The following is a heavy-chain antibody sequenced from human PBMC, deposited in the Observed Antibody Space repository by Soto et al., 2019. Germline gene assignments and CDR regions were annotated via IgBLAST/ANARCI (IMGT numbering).Heavy chain of an antibody. V-gene: IGHV3-30-3*01. D-gene: IGHD5-18*01. CDR1: GFDFRNYA. CDR3: ARAVDAAMDPLDY. Sequence: GGSLRLSCAASGFDFRNYAMHWVRQSPGKGPEWVAITSDDGDIQYYADSVKGRFTISRDNSKNTLYLQMTSLRSEDAAVYFCARAVDAAMDPLDYWGPGTLVTVSS. J-gene: IGHJ4*02. CDR2: TSDDGDIQ.